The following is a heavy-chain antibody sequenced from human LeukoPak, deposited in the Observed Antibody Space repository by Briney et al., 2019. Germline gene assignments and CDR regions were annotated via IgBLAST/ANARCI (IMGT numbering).Heavy chain of an antibody. CDR1: GGTFSSYT. V-gene: IGHV1-69*02. CDR3: ARVGQQLAFDY. CDR2: IIPILGIA. Sequence: ASVKVSCKASGGTFSSYTISWVRQAPGQGLEWMGRIIPILGIANYAQKFQGRVTITADKSTSTAYTELSSLRSEDTAVYYCARVGQQLAFDYWGQGTLVTVSS. D-gene: IGHD6-13*01. J-gene: IGHJ4*02.